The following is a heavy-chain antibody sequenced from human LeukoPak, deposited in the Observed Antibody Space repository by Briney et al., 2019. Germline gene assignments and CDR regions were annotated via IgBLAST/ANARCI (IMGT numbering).Heavy chain of an antibody. V-gene: IGHV1-69*05. CDR1: GGTFSSYA. CDR3: ARDYYDSSGYYGQFDP. Sequence: SVKVSCKASGGTFSSYAISWVRQAPGQGLEWMGGIIPIFGTANYAQKFQGRVTITTDGSTSTAYMELSSLRSEDTAVYYCARDYYDSSGYYGQFDPWGQGTLVTVSS. J-gene: IGHJ5*02. CDR2: IIPIFGTA. D-gene: IGHD3-22*01.